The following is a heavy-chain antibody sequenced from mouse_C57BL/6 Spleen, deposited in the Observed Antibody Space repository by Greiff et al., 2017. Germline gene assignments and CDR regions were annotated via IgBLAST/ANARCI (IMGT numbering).Heavy chain of an antibody. J-gene: IGHJ3*01. CDR2: ICSGGST. CDR3: ARPIYYGYDEGFAY. D-gene: IGHD2-2*01. Sequence: VKVVESGPGLVQPSQSLSITCTVSGFSLTSYGVHWVRQSPGKGLEWLGVICSGGSTDYNAPFISRLSIRKDNSKGQVFFKMNSLQADDAAIYYCARPIYYGYDEGFAYWGQGTLVTVSA. V-gene: IGHV2-2*01. CDR1: GFSLTSYG.